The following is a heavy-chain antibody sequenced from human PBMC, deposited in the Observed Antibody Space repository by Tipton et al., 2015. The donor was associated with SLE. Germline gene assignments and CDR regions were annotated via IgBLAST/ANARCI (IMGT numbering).Heavy chain of an antibody. CDR1: GGSISSSSYY. CDR2: IYYSGST. Sequence: TLSLTCTVSGGSISSSSYYWGWIRQPPGKGLEWIGSIYYSGSTYYNPSLKSRVTISVDTSKNQFSLKLSSVTAADTAVYYCARGGDLEQWLDYWGQGTLVTVFS. J-gene: IGHJ4*02. V-gene: IGHV4-39*07. CDR3: ARGGDLEQWLDY. D-gene: IGHD6-19*01.